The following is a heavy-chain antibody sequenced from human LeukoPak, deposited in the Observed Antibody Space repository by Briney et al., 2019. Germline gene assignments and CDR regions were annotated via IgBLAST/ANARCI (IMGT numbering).Heavy chain of an antibody. CDR1: GGSISAYY. J-gene: IGHJ4*02. Sequence: SETLSLTCTVSGGSISAYYWSWIRQPPGKGLEWIGFIYYSRSTNYNPSLKSRVTISIDTSKKQFSLNLSSVTAADTAVYYCARDRGIKSSSWYPLGFDYWGQGTLVTVSS. CDR3: ARDRGIKSSSWYPLGFDY. CDR2: IYYSRST. V-gene: IGHV4-59*01. D-gene: IGHD6-13*01.